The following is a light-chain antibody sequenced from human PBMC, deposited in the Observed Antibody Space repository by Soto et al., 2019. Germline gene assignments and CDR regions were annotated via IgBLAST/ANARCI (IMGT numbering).Light chain of an antibody. CDR2: EVS. CDR1: SSDVGGYNY. CDR3: SSYTSSLWV. Sequence: QSVLTQPASVSGSPGPSITISCTGTSSDVGGYNYVSWYQQHPGKAPKLMIYEVSNRPSGVSNRFSGSESGNTASLTISGLQAEDEADYYCSSYTSSLWVFGGGTKLTVL. V-gene: IGLV2-14*01. J-gene: IGLJ3*02.